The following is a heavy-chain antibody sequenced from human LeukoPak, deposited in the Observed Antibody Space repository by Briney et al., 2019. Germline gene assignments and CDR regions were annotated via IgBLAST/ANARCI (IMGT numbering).Heavy chain of an antibody. Sequence: PGGSLRLSCAASGFTFSSYGMHWVRQAPGKGLEWVAVISYDGSNKYYADSVKGRFTISRDNSKNTLYLQMNSLRAEDTAVYYCAKLDSSGYYFDYWGQETLVTVSS. J-gene: IGHJ4*02. CDR2: ISYDGSNK. D-gene: IGHD3-22*01. CDR3: AKLDSSGYYFDY. V-gene: IGHV3-30*18. CDR1: GFTFSSYG.